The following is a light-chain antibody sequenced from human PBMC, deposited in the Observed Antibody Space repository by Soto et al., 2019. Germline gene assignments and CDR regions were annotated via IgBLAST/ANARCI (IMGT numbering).Light chain of an antibody. CDR2: DAS. V-gene: IGKV3-11*01. CDR1: LSVSSH. J-gene: IGKJ4*01. Sequence: EIVLTQSPATLSLSPGERATLSCRASLSVSSHLTWYQQKPGQAPRLLIYDASNRATGIPARFSGSGSGTDFTLTISSLEPEDFAVYYCQQRTNWRLTFGGGTKVEIK. CDR3: QQRTNWRLT.